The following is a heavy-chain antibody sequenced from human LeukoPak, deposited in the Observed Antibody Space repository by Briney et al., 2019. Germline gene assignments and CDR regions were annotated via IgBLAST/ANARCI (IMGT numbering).Heavy chain of an antibody. CDR1: GGTFSSYA. CDR3: ARGIAAAGPYYNGMDV. Sequence: ASVTVSCKASGGTFSSYAISWVRQAPGQGLEWMGGIIPIFGTANYAQKFQGRVTITADESTSTAYMELSSLRSEDTAVYYCARGIAAAGPYYNGMDVWGQGTTVTVSS. J-gene: IGHJ6*02. CDR2: IIPIFGTA. D-gene: IGHD6-13*01. V-gene: IGHV1-69*01.